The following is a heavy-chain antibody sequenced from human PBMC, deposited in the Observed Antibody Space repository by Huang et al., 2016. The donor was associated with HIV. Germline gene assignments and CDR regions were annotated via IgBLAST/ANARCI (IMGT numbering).Heavy chain of an antibody. D-gene: IGHD3-10*01. V-gene: IGHV4-34*01. CDR3: ARDNYYYGSGSYYKPRWEYYFDY. CDR1: GGSFSDYY. Sequence: QVQLQQWGAGLLKPSETLSLTCAVYGGSFSDYYWSWIRQPPGKGLEWIGEINQSGSTTYNPSLKSRVTISVDTSKNQFSLKLSSVTAADTAVYYCARDNYYYGSGSYYKPRWEYYFDYWGQGTLVTVSS. CDR2: INQSGST. J-gene: IGHJ4*02.